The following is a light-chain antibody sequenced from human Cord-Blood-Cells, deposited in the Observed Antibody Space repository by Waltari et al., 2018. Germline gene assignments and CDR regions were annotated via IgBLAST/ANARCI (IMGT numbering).Light chain of an antibody. CDR2: RNN. CDR3: AAWDDSLSGPGV. J-gene: IGLJ3*02. Sequence: QSVLTQPPSASGTPGQRVTISCSGSSSNIGSNYVYWYQQLPGTAPKLLIYRNNQRPLGFPDRFSGSKSGTSASLAISGLRSEDEADYYCAAWDDSLSGPGVFGGGTKLTVL. CDR1: SSNIGSNY. V-gene: IGLV1-47*01.